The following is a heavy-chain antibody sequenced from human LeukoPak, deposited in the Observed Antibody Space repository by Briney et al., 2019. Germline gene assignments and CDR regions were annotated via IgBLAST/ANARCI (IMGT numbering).Heavy chain of an antibody. Sequence: EASVKVSCKASGGTFSSYAISWVGQAPGQGLEWMGGIIPIFGTANYAQKFQGRVTITADESTSTAYMELSSLRSEDTAVYYCVSSSWYWFDPWGQGTLVTVSS. CDR2: IIPIFGTA. D-gene: IGHD6-13*01. CDR3: VSSSWYWFDP. V-gene: IGHV1-69*13. J-gene: IGHJ5*02. CDR1: GGTFSSYA.